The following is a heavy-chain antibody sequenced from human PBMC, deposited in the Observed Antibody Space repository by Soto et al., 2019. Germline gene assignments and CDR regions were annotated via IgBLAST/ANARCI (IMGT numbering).Heavy chain of an antibody. CDR3: AKVLSKNYYYPFDF. V-gene: IGHV3-23*01. CDR1: VFTFIDYA. CDR2: ISGGSSVT. J-gene: IGHJ4*02. Sequence: GWSLRLSCTSSVFTFIDYAMTWVRQAPGKGLEWVSTISGGSSVTYYGDSVKGRFTISRDNAKKTLFLQLNRLSAEDTATYYCAKVLSKNYYYPFDFWGQGTQVT. D-gene: IGHD3-10*01.